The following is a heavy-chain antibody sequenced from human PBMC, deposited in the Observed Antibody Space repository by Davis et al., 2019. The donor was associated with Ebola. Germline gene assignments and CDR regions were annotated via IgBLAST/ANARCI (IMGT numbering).Heavy chain of an antibody. CDR3: AKDSSGWLDY. D-gene: IGHD6-19*01. Sequence: GESLKISCAASGFTFSSYGMHWVRQAPGKGLEWVAVISYDGSNKYYADSVKGRFTISRDSSENTLYLQMNSLRTEDTAVYYCAKDSSGWLDYWGQGTLVTVSS. CDR1: GFTFSSYG. V-gene: IGHV3-30*18. J-gene: IGHJ4*02. CDR2: ISYDGSNK.